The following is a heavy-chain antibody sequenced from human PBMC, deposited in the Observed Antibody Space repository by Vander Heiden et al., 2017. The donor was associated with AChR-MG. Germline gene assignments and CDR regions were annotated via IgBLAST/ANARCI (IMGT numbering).Heavy chain of an antibody. CDR2: IYYSGST. CDR3: ARGSSIAAANWFDP. D-gene: IGHD6-6*01. J-gene: IGHJ5*02. CDR1: GGPVSSGSHY. V-gene: IGHV4-61*01. Sequence: QVQLQESGPGLVKPSETLSLTCTVSGGPVSSGSHYWGWIRQPPGKGLEWIGYIYYSGSTNYNPSLKSRVTISVDTSKNQFSLKLSSVTAADTAVYYCARGSSIAAANWFDPWGQGTLVTVSS.